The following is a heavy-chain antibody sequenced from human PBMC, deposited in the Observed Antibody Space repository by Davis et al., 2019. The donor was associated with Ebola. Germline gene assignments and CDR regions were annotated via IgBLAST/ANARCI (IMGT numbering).Heavy chain of an antibody. J-gene: IGHJ2*01. V-gene: IGHV3-13*01. CDR1: GFTFSSYD. CDR2: IGTAGDT. D-gene: IGHD2-2*01. CDR3: ARVQLLPLGRWYFDL. Sequence: PGGSLRLSCAASGFTFSSYDMHWVRQATGKGLEWVSAIGTAGDTYYPGSVKGRFTISRENAKNSLYLQMNSLRAGDTAVYYCARVQLLPLGRWYFDLWGRGTLVTVSS.